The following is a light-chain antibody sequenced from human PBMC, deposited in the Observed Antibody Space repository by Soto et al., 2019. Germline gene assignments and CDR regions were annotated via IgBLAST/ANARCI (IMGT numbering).Light chain of an antibody. J-gene: IGKJ1*01. Sequence: DIQMTQSPSTLSASVGDRVTITCRASQSISSWLAWYQQKPGKAPKLLIHKASTLESGVPSRFSGSGSGTEFTLTISSLQPDDFATYYCQQYNSYSRTFGQGTQVEIK. CDR1: QSISSW. V-gene: IGKV1-5*03. CDR3: QQYNSYSRT. CDR2: KAS.